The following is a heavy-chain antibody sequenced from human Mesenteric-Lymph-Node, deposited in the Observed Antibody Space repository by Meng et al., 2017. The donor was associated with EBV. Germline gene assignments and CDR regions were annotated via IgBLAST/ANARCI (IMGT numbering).Heavy chain of an antibody. J-gene: IGHJ4*02. V-gene: IGHV4-59*01. CDR3: ARGWSSSWNYFDY. Sequence: VQLQESGPGLVKPSETLSLTCTVSGGSINSYFWTWIRQPPGKGLEWIGYIYDSENTNYNPSLKSRVTISTDTSKKQFSLKLTSVTAADTAVYFCARGWSSSWNYFDYWGQGTLVTVSS. D-gene: IGHD6-13*01. CDR2: IYDSENT. CDR1: GGSINSYF.